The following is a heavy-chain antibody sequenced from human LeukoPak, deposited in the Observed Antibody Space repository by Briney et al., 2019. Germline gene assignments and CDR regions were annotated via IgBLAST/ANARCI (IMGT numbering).Heavy chain of an antibody. Sequence: GGSLRLSCAASGFTFSSYDMHWVRQATGKGLEWVSAIGTAGDTYYPGSVKGRFTISRENAKNSLYLQMNSLRAGDTAVYYCARMGSTGEDDAFDIWGQGTKVTVSS. D-gene: IGHD3-16*01. CDR3: ARMGSTGEDDAFDI. V-gene: IGHV3-13*01. CDR1: GFTFSSYD. CDR2: IGTAGDT. J-gene: IGHJ3*02.